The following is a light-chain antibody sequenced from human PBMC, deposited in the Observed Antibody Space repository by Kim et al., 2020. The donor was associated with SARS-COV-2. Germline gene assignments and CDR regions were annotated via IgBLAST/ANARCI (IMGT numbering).Light chain of an antibody. CDR2: SNN. V-gene: IGLV1-44*01. J-gene: IGLJ3*02. Sequence: RVTISCSGSSSNIGSNTVNWYQQLPGTAPKLLIYSNNQRPSGVPDRFSGSKSGTSASLAISGLQSEDEADYYCAAWDDSLNGSNWVFGGGTQLTVL. CDR3: AAWDDSLNGSNWV. CDR1: SSNIGSNT.